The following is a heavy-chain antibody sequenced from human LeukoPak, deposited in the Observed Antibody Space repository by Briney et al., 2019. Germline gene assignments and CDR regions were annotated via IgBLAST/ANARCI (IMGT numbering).Heavy chain of an antibody. CDR2: ISAYNGNA. Sequence: ASVKVSCKASGYTFTSYGISWVRQAPGQGLEWMGWISAYNGNANYAQKLQGRVTLTTDTSTSTAYMELRSLRSDDTAVYYCAKDYYDSSGYYYDYWGQGTLVTVSS. D-gene: IGHD3-22*01. CDR1: GYTFTSYG. CDR3: AKDYYDSSGYYYDY. J-gene: IGHJ4*02. V-gene: IGHV1-18*01.